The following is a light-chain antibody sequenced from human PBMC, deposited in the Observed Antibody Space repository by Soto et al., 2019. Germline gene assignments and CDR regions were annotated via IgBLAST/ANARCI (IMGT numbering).Light chain of an antibody. CDR3: HHYNNWPHT. Sequence: DIVMTQSPATLSVSPGERATLSCRASQSVASNLAWYQQRPGQAPRLLIYGASTRATGVPARFSGSGSGTEFTLTISSLQPEDFAVYYCHHYNNWPHTFGGGTKVEIK. V-gene: IGKV3-15*01. CDR1: QSVASN. CDR2: GAS. J-gene: IGKJ4*01.